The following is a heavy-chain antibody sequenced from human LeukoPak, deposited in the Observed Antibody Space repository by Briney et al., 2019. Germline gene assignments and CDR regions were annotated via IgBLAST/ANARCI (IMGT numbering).Heavy chain of an antibody. CDR1: GGSISSGGYY. V-gene: IGHV4-31*03. J-gene: IGHJ4*02. D-gene: IGHD3-22*01. Sequence: ASETLSLTCTVSGGSISSGGYYWSWIRQHPGKGLEWIGYIYYSGSTYYNPSLKSRVTISVDTSKNQFSLKLSSVTAADTAVYYCARAATYYYDSSGYPDYWGQGTLVTVSS. CDR2: IYYSGST. CDR3: ARAATYYYDSSGYPDY.